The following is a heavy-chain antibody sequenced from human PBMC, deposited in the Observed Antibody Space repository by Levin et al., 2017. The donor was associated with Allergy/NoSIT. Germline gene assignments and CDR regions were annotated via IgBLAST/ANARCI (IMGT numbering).Heavy chain of an antibody. Sequence: SETLSLTCTVSGGSISSGSYYWSWIRQPAGKGLEWIGRFYTSGSTNYNPSLKSRVTISVDTSKNQFSLKLSSVTAADTAVYYCAGPSNYGSGALDYWGQGTLVTVSS. D-gene: IGHD3-10*01. CDR1: GGSISSGSYY. CDR3: AGPSNYGSGALDY. J-gene: IGHJ4*02. CDR2: FYTSGST. V-gene: IGHV4-61*02.